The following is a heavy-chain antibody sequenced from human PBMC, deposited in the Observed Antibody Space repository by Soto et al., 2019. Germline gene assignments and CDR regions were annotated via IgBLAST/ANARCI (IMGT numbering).Heavy chain of an antibody. J-gene: IGHJ4*02. V-gene: IGHV4-39*01. CDR1: GGSINSNTYY. CDR2: IYYSGST. D-gene: IGHD1-26*01. Sequence: QLQLQESGPGLVKPSDTLPLTCTVSGGSINSNTYYWAWIRQPPGKGLEWIGSIYYSGSTHYNPSLKGRVTISVDTFKNQFSLKLRSVTAADTAVYLCARGVVGATAPDYWGQGTLVTVSS. CDR3: ARGVVGATAPDY.